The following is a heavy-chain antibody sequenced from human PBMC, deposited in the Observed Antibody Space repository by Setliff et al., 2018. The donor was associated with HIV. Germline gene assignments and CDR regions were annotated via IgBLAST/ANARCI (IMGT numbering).Heavy chain of an antibody. V-gene: IGHV4-59*08. CDR2: IYYTGRT. Sequence: PSETLSLTCSVSGGSIDNYYWSWIRQSPGKGLEWIGHIYYTGRTNYNPSLQSRVNVSVDTSKNQLSLNLTSVTAADTAIYYCVRHLLDYNFWSGYSTQNCFNYWGQGALVTVSS. CDR3: VRHLLDYNFWSGYSTQNCFNY. CDR1: GGSIDNYY. J-gene: IGHJ4*02. D-gene: IGHD3-3*01.